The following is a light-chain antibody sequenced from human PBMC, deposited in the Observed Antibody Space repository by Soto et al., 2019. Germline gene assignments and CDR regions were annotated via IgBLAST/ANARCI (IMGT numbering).Light chain of an antibody. CDR3: QQYDNLPLP. J-gene: IGKJ4*01. Sequence: DIQMTQSPSSLSASVGDRVTITCQASQDISNYLNWYQQKPGKAPKLLIYDASNLETGVPSRFSGSGSGTDFTFTISSLQPEDIATYYCQQYDNLPLPVGGGTKVDSK. CDR2: DAS. V-gene: IGKV1-33*01. CDR1: QDISNY.